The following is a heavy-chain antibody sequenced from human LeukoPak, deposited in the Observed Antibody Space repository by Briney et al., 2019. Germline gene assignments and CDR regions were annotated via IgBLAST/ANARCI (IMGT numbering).Heavy chain of an antibody. J-gene: IGHJ4*02. V-gene: IGHV3-23*01. D-gene: IGHD3-9*01. CDR1: GFSFDDYG. CDR2: ISGGGDST. Sequence: GGSLRLSCAASGFSFDDYGMSWVRQAPGKGLEWVSAISGGGDSTYYADSVKGRFTISRANSKNTLYLQMNSLSADDTAVYYCAKSVKYYDILTGDYWGQGTLVTVSS. CDR3: AKSVKYYDILTGDY.